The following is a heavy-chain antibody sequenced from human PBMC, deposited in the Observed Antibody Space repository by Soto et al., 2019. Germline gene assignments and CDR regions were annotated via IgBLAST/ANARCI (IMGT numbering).Heavy chain of an antibody. Sequence: SETLSLTCTVSVGSISSGSSYWGWIRQPPGKGLEWIGHSYYSGSSFNPSLKSRVTISVDTAKSQFSLRLSSVTAADTALYYCARRNTYASEIRAFDIWGQGTMVTVSS. CDR2: SYYSGS. D-gene: IGHD3-10*01. V-gene: IGHV4-39*01. CDR3: ARRNTYASEIRAFDI. J-gene: IGHJ3*02. CDR1: VGSISSGSSY.